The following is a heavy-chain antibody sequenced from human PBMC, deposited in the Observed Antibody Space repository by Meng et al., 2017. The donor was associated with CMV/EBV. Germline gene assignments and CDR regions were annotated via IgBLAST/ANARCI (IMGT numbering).Heavy chain of an antibody. V-gene: IGHV3-20*04. D-gene: IGHD4-17*01. CDR2: INWNGGST. CDR1: GFTFDDYG. CDR3: ARGRTTVTTQTGNDY. Sequence: GGSLRLSCAASGFTFDDYGMSWVRQAPGKGLEWVSGINWNGGSTGYADSVKGRFTISRDNAKNSLYLQMNSLRAEDTALYYCARGRTTVTTQTGNDYWGQGTLVTSPQ. J-gene: IGHJ4*02.